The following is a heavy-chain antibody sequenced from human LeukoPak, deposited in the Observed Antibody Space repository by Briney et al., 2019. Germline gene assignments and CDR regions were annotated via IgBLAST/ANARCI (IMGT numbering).Heavy chain of an antibody. J-gene: IGHJ4*02. D-gene: IGHD3-9*01. CDR3: ARGGYYDILTGYRQRLSDY. CDR1: GFTFSSYA. V-gene: IGHV3-30*04. Sequence: GGSLRLSCAASGFTFSSYAMHWVRQAPGKGLEWVAVISYDGSNKYYADSVKGRFTISRDNSKNTLYLQMNSLRAEDTAVYYCARGGYYDILTGYRQRLSDYWGQGTLVTVSS. CDR2: ISYDGSNK.